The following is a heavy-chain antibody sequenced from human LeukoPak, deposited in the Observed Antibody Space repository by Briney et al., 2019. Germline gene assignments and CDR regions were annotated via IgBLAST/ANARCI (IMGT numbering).Heavy chain of an antibody. J-gene: IGHJ1*01. Sequence: GGSLRLSCAASGFTFSSYAMSWVRQAPGKGLEWVSAISGSGGSTYYADSVKGRFTISRDNSKNTLYLQMNSLRAEDTAVYYCAKRGDYDSSVVWTIAEYFQHWGQGTLVTVSS. D-gene: IGHD3-22*01. CDR1: GFTFSSYA. CDR3: AKRGDYDSSVVWTIAEYFQH. CDR2: ISGSGGST. V-gene: IGHV3-23*01.